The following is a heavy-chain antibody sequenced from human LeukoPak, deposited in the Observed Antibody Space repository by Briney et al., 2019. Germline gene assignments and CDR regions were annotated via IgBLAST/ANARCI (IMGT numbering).Heavy chain of an antibody. Sequence: GRSLRLSCAASGFTFSSYAMHWVRQAPGKGLEWVAVISYDGSNKYYADSVKGRFTISRDNSKNTLYLQMNSLRAEDTAVYYCARTRQPTVTTTIPDYWGQGTLVTVS. CDR1: GFTFSSYA. J-gene: IGHJ4*02. CDR2: ISYDGSNK. V-gene: IGHV3-30*04. D-gene: IGHD4-17*01. CDR3: ARTRQPTVTTTIPDY.